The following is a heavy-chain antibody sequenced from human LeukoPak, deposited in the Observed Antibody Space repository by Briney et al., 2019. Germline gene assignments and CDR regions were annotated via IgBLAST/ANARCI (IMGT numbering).Heavy chain of an antibody. CDR3: ARETTVGYFDY. D-gene: IGHD4-23*01. J-gene: IGHJ4*02. CDR1: GFTFDDYA. V-gene: IGHV3-7*01. CDR2: IKQDGSEK. Sequence: GGSLRLSCAASGFTFDDYAMHWVRQAPGKGLEWVANIKQDGSEKYYVDSVKGRFTISRDNAKNSLYLQMNSLRAEDTAVYYCARETTVGYFDYWGQGTLVTVSS.